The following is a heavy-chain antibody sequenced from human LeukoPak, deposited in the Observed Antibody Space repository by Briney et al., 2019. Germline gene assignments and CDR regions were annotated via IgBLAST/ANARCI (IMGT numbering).Heavy chain of an antibody. D-gene: IGHD3-22*01. CDR3: ARARTLITMIVVADYDAFDI. V-gene: IGHV4-61*08. J-gene: IGHJ3*02. CDR1: GYSISTGDY. Sequence: SETLSLTCAVSGYSISTGDYWDWIRQPPGKGLEWIGYIYYSGSTNYNPSLKSRVTISVDTSKNQFSLKLSSVTAADTAVYYCARARTLITMIVVADYDAFDIWGQGTMVTVSS. CDR2: IYYSGST.